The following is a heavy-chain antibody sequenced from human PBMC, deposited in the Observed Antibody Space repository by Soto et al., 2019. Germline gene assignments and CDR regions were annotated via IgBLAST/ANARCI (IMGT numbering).Heavy chain of an antibody. Sequence: SETLSLTCTVSGGSISSGGYYWSWIRQHPGKGLEWIGYIYYSGSTYYNPSLKSRVTISVDTSKNQFSLKLSSVTAADTAVYYCARSGSGSGNYYYYYGMDVWGQGTTVTVSS. J-gene: IGHJ6*02. CDR2: IYYSGST. V-gene: IGHV4-31*03. D-gene: IGHD3-10*01. CDR3: ARSGSGSGNYYYYYGMDV. CDR1: GGSISSGGYY.